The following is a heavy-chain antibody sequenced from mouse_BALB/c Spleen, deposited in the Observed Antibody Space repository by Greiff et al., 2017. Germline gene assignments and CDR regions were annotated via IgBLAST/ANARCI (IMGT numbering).Heavy chain of an antibody. Sequence: LQQSGSELVRPGASVKLSCKASGYTFTSYWMHWVKQRPGQGLEWIGNIYPGSGSTNYDEKFKSKATLTVDTSSSTDYMQLSSLTSEDSAVYYCTRGGADRATAYWGQGTLVTVSA. D-gene: IGHD3-1*01. CDR2: IYPGSGST. J-gene: IGHJ3*01. CDR1: GYTFTSYW. CDR3: TRGGADRATAY. V-gene: IGHV1S22*01.